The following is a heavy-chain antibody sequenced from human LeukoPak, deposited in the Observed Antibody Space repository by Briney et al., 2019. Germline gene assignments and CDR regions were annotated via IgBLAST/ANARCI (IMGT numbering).Heavy chain of an antibody. V-gene: IGHV4-4*02. CDR3: ARVAVAGNYFDY. CDR1: GGSISSSNW. J-gene: IGHJ4*02. CDR2: IYHSGST. D-gene: IGHD6-19*01. Sequence: PSGTLSLTCAVSGGSISSSNWWSWVRQPPGKGLEWIGEIYHSGSTNYNPSLKGRVTISVDKSKNQFSLKLSSVTAADTAVYYCARVAVAGNYFDYWGQGTLVTVSS.